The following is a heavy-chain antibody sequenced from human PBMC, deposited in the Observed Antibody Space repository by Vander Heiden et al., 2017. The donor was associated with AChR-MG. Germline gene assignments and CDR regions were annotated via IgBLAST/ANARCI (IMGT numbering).Heavy chain of an antibody. D-gene: IGHD6-13*01. J-gene: IGHJ6*03. V-gene: IGHV1-8*01. CDR3: ARVTLSSWGYYYYYMDV. CDR1: GYTFTSYD. Sequence: QVQLVQSGAEVKKPGASVKVSCKASGYTFTSYDINWVRQATGQGLEWMGWMNPNSGNTGYAQKFQGRVTMTRNTSISTAYMELSSLRSEDTAVYYCARVTLSSWGYYYYYMDVWGKGTTVTVSS. CDR2: MNPNSGNT.